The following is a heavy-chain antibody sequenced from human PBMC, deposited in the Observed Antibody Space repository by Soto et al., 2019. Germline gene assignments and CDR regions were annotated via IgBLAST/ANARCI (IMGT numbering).Heavy chain of an antibody. CDR1: GFTFSSYA. Sequence: QVQLVESGGGVVQPGRSLRLSCAASGFTFSSYAMHWVRQAPGKGLEWVAVISYDGSNKYYADSVKGRFTISRDNSKNTLYLQMNSLRAEDTAVYYCARDSYDIVTGIGWWYFDLWGRGTLVTVSS. V-gene: IGHV3-30-3*01. J-gene: IGHJ2*01. CDR3: ARDSYDIVTGIGWWYFDL. D-gene: IGHD3-9*01. CDR2: ISYDGSNK.